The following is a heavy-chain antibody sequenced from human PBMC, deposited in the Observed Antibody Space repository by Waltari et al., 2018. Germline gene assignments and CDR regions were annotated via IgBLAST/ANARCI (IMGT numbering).Heavy chain of an antibody. V-gene: IGHV1-69*09. J-gene: IGHJ5*02. CDR3: ARDSVVVVPAATNWFDP. Sequence: VQLVQSGAEVKKPGSSVKVSCKASGGTFSSYAISWVRQAPGQGLEWMGRIIPILGIANYAQKFQGRVTITADKSTSTAYMELSSLRSEDTAVYYCARDSVVVVPAATNWFDPWGQGTLVTVSS. CDR2: IIPILGIA. D-gene: IGHD2-2*01. CDR1: GGTFSSYA.